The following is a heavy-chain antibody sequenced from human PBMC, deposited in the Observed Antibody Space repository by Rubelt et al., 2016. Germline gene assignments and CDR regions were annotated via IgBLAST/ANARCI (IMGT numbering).Heavy chain of an antibody. D-gene: IGHD7-27*01. CDR1: GFTVSSNY. CDR2: IYSGGST. Sequence: EVQLVESGGGLVQPGGSLRLSCAASGFTVSSNYMSWVRQAPGKGLEWVSVIYSGGSTYYADSVKGRFTISRGNAKNTLYLQMNSRRAEDTAVYYCARNWGFDYWGQGTLVTVSS. J-gene: IGHJ4*02. V-gene: IGHV3-66*01. CDR3: ARNWGFDY.